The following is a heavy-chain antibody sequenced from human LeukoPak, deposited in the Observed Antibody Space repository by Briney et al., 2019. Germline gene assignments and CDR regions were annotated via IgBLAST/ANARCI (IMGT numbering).Heavy chain of an antibody. D-gene: IGHD3-22*01. V-gene: IGHV3-30-3*01. CDR2: ISYDGSNK. J-gene: IGHJ6*02. Sequence: GGSLRLSCAASGFTFSSYAMHWVRQAPGKGPEWVAVISYDGSNKYYADSVKGRFTISRDNSKNTLYLQMNSLRAEDTAVYYCARDQGYYDSSDPGGMDVWGQGTTVTVSS. CDR3: ARDQGYYDSSDPGGMDV. CDR1: GFTFSSYA.